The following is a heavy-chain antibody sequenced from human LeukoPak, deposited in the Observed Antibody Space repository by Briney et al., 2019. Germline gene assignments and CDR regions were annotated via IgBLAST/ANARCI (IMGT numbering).Heavy chain of an antibody. Sequence: GGSLRLSCAASGFTFSSTWMHWVRQAPGEGLVWVSRIISDGSSTAYAESVKGRFTISRDNAKNTVYLQMSSLRAEDTAVYYCARDWYHAIDYWGQGTLVTVSS. J-gene: IGHJ4*02. D-gene: IGHD2-2*01. CDR1: GFTFSSTW. CDR3: ARDWYHAIDY. V-gene: IGHV3-74*03. CDR2: IISDGSST.